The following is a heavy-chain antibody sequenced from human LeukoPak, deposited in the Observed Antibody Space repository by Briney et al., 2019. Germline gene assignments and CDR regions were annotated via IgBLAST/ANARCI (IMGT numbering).Heavy chain of an antibody. CDR2: ISWNSGNI. D-gene: IGHD3-10*01. J-gene: IGHJ4*02. CDR1: GFTFDDYA. V-gene: IGHV3-9*03. Sequence: GKSLRLSCAGSGFTFDDYALHWVRQVPGKGLEWVSGISWNSGNIGYADSVKGRFIVSRDNAKNSLYLQMNSLRDEDMALYYCAKGRSGYYYGSGPLDYWGQGTLVTVSS. CDR3: AKGRSGYYYGSGPLDY.